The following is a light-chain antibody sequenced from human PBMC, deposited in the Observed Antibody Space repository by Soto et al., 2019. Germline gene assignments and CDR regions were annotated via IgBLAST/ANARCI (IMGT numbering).Light chain of an antibody. Sequence: EIVLTQSPATLSLSPGDRATLSCRASQSVGSYLGWYQQRPGQAPRLLIYDASNRATGIPARFSGSGSGTEFTLTISSLEPEDFAVYYCQQRSDWPSTFGGRTKVEIK. J-gene: IGKJ4*01. V-gene: IGKV3-11*01. CDR2: DAS. CDR1: QSVGSY. CDR3: QQRSDWPST.